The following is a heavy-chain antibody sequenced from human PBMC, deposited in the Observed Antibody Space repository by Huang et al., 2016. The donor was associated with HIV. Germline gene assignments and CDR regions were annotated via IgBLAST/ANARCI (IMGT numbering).Heavy chain of an antibody. CDR2: INDDGST. D-gene: IGHD3-3*01. J-gene: IGHJ4*02. CDR3: ARDIAIFGEPLDS. CDR1: GVSVTRRPWY. V-gene: IGHV4-39*01. Sequence: QPRLQESGPGLVKPSETLSLTCTVSGVSVTRRPWYWVWVRQSPGKGLEWIASINDDGSTYYKSSLKSRLTTSLDTSKNQFSLKLTAVTAADTAVYFCARDIAIFGEPLDSWGQGTAVTVSS.